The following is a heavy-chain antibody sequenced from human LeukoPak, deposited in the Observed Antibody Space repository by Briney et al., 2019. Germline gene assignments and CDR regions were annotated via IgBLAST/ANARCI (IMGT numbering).Heavy chain of an antibody. Sequence: GGSLRLSCSASGFTFGNYAMHWVRQAPGKGLEYVSTISNNVGSTYYADSVKGRFTISRDNSKSTLYLQMRSLRIEDTAMYYCVKAALQYYYDTSGSFDYWGQGTLVTVSS. CDR3: VKAALQYYYDTSGSFDY. V-gene: IGHV3-64D*09. CDR2: ISNNVGST. D-gene: IGHD3-22*01. CDR1: GFTFGNYA. J-gene: IGHJ4*02.